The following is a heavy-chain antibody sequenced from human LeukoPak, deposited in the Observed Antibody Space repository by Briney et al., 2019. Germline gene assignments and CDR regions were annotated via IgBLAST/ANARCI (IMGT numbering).Heavy chain of an antibody. Sequence: PGGSLRLSCAASGYIFRRYWVRWVRQAPGKGLEWVANINEDGSQKNYVDSVKGRFIISRDNAKNSLYLQMNSQKVEDTAVYYCVCPGGYDHWASITWGQGTMVSVST. CDR3: VCPGGYDHWASIT. D-gene: IGHD5-12*01. CDR2: INEDGSQK. CDR1: GYIFRRYW. V-gene: IGHV3-7*02. J-gene: IGHJ4*02.